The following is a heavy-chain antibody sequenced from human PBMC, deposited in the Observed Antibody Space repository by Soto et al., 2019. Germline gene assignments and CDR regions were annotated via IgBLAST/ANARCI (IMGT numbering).Heavy chain of an antibody. CDR1: GFTFSSYA. J-gene: IGHJ4*02. CDR2: ISGSGGST. CDR3: AQDPVLDYY. V-gene: IGHV3-23*01. Sequence: RGGSLRLSCAASGFTFSSYAMSWVRQAPGKGLEWVSAISGSGGSTYYADSGKGRFSISRDNSKNTLYLQMNSLRAEDTAVYDCAQDPVLDYYWAQGTLATVS. D-gene: IGHD2-8*01.